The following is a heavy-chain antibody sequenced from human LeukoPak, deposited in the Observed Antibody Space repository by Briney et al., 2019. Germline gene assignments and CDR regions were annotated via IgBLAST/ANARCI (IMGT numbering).Heavy chain of an antibody. CDR3: ARGSSSNSWCFDY. Sequence: QTLSLTCAISGDSVSSNDAAWNWIRQSPSRGLEWLGRTYYRSKWYNDYAVSVKSRIIINPDTSRNQFSLQLNSVTPEDTAVYYCARGSSSNSWCFDYWGQGTLVTVSS. V-gene: IGHV6-1*01. J-gene: IGHJ4*02. CDR1: GDSVSSNDAA. D-gene: IGHD6-13*01. CDR2: TYYRSKWYN.